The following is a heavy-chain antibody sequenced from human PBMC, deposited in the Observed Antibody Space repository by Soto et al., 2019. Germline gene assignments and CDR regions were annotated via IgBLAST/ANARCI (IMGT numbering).Heavy chain of an antibody. D-gene: IGHD1-1*01. CDR2: IYYSGST. J-gene: IGHJ5*02. V-gene: IGHV4-59*01. Sequence: SETLSLTYTVSGGSISSYYWSWIRQPPGKGLEWIGYIYYSGSTNYNPSLKSRVTISVDTSKNQFSLKLSSVTAADTAVYYCARTRERNWFDPWGQGTLVTVSS. CDR1: GGSISSYY. CDR3: ARTRERNWFDP.